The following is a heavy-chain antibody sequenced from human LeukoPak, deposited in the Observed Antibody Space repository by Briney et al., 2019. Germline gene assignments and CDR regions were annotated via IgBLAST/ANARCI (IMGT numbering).Heavy chain of an antibody. D-gene: IGHD1-26*01. CDR1: GFNFNIYD. Sequence: GGSLRLSCVASGFNFNIYDIHWVRQPPGKGLEWVAVTRNDADMVGVADAVKGRFTLSRDNSKNSLHLQMNSLRVEDTAVYYCARGDGVMGAVEDYWGQGTLVTVSS. CDR3: ARGDGVMGAVEDY. CDR2: TRNDADMV. J-gene: IGHJ4*02. V-gene: IGHV3-33*01.